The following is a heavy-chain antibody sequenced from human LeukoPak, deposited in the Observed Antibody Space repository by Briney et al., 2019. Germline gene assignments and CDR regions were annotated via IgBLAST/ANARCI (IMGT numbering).Heavy chain of an antibody. J-gene: IGHJ3*02. D-gene: IGHD3-22*01. CDR2: IYYSGST. CDR1: GDSISSYY. Sequence: SETLSLTCTVSGDSISSYYWSWIRQSPGRGLDWIGYIYYSGSTNYIPSLKSRVTISVDTSKNQIYLRLSSVTAADTAVYYCARGGPNSSGYAGDGFDIWGQGTVVTVSS. V-gene: IGHV4-59*01. CDR3: ARGGPNSSGYAGDGFDI.